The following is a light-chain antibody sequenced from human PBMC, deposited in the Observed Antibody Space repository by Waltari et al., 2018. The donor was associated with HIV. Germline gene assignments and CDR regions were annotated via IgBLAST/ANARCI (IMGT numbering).Light chain of an antibody. CDR2: KNK. Sequence: VLTQSPSAFGTPAQRVTISFSGLRSHLGSNYVYWYQQLPGTTLQLINYKNKERPSGVPDRFSGSKSGTSASLAISGLRSEDEADYYCATWDAGLSGVFGGGTKLTVL. V-gene: IGLV1-47*01. CDR3: ATWDAGLSGV. J-gene: IGLJ3*02. CDR1: RSHLGSNY.